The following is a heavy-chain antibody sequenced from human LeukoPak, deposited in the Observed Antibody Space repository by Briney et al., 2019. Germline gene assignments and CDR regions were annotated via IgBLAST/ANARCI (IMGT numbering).Heavy chain of an antibody. CDR2: IYYSGTT. J-gene: IGHJ4*02. V-gene: IGHV4-59*08. CDR3: ARHRSSWFIDY. D-gene: IGHD6-13*01. Sequence: PSETLSLTCTVSGGFISGYYWSWIRQPPGEGLEWVGYIYYSGTTNYSPSLNSRVTISLDTSKNQFSLKLSSVTAADTAVYYCARHRSSWFIDYWGQGTLVTVSS. CDR1: GGFISGYY.